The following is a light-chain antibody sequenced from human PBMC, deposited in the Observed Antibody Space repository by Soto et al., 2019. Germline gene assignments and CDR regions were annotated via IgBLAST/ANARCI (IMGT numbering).Light chain of an antibody. CDR2: EGI. CDR3: CSYVGATTYV. CDR1: SNTIGGYNV. J-gene: IGLJ1*01. V-gene: IGLV2-23*01. Sequence: QSVLTQPASVSGSPGQSITISCTGTSNTIGGYNVVSWYQQHPGTAPKVIIYEGIKRPSGVSNRFSGSISGSTASLTISGLQAEDEADYHCCSYVGATTYVFGTGTKVTVL.